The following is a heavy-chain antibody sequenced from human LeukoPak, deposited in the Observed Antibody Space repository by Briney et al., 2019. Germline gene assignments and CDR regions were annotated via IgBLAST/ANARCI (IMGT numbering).Heavy chain of an antibody. Sequence: GGSLRLSCAASGFTFYNYAMNWVRQAPGKGLEWVSSISGGGETTYYADSAKGRFTISRDNSQNTLYLQMNSLRAEDTAVYYCARDYADYVGYFFFDYWGQGTLVTVSS. V-gene: IGHV3-23*01. D-gene: IGHD4-17*01. CDR1: GFTFYNYA. CDR3: ARDYADYVGYFFFDY. CDR2: ISGGGETT. J-gene: IGHJ4*02.